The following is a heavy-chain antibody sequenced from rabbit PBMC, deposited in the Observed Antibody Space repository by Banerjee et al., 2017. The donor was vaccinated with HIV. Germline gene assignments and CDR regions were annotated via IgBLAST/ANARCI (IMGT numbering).Heavy chain of an antibody. J-gene: IGHJ4*01. D-gene: IGHD4-1*01. Sequence: QEQLVESGGGLVKPGASLTLTCKASGFDLSNNYWMCWVRQAPGKGLEWIGCIYGGHGETAYASWAKGRFTISKTSSTTVTLQMSSLTAADTATYFCARSYDSSGWPYFNLWGQGTLVTVS. CDR1: GFDLSNNYW. CDR3: ARSYDSSGWPYFNL. CDR2: IYGGHGET. V-gene: IGHV1S45*01.